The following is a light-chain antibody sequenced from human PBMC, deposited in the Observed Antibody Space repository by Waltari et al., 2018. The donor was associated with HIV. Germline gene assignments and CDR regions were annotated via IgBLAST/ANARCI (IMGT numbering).Light chain of an antibody. CDR2: DVS. J-gene: IGLJ2*01. V-gene: IGLV2-14*03. Sequence: QSALTQPASVSGSPGQSITISCTGTSSDVGGYNYVSWYQQHPGKAPKLMIYDVSSPPSGFSNRVSGSKSGNTASLTISGLQAEDEADYYCSSYTSSSTLDVVFGGGTKLTVL. CDR1: SSDVGGYNY. CDR3: SSYTSSSTLDVV.